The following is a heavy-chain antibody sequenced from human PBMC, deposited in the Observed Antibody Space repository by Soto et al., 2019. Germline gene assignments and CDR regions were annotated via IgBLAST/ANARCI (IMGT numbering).Heavy chain of an antibody. V-gene: IGHV3-23*01. Sequence: EGQLLESGGGLVQPGASLRLSCATSGFTFSTYTMAWVRQAPGRGPEWVSGIAQNGGTYYADSVKGRFTITRDNSRNTVSLQMTAPKGEDTAINYGAKDMRHDDFWDFDSWGQGTLVTVAS. CDR2: IAQNGGT. J-gene: IGHJ4*02. CDR1: GFTFSTYT. CDR3: AKDMRHDDFWDFDS. D-gene: IGHD3-3*01.